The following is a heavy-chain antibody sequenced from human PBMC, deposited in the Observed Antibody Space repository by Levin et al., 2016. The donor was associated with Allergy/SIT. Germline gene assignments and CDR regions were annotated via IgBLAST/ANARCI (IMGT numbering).Heavy chain of an antibody. CDR3: AKDFSRRDYSGDSDF. Sequence: GESLKISCAASGFTFSNYAVSWVRQAPGKGLEWISFITSTGYYTNYADSVKGRFTVSRDNSNNTLYLQMNSLRADDTAIYYCAKDFSRRDYSGDSDFWGQGTLVTVSS. J-gene: IGHJ4*02. CDR2: ITSTGYYT. CDR1: GFTFSNYA. V-gene: IGHV3-23*01. D-gene: IGHD4-23*01.